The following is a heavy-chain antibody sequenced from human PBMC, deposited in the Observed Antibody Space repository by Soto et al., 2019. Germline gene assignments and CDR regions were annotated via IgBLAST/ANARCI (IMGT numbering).Heavy chain of an antibody. CDR1: GFTFSGSW. J-gene: IGHJ4*02. D-gene: IGHD1-1*01. V-gene: IGHV3-74*03. Sequence: EVQLVESGGGLVQPGGSLRLSCAASGFTFSGSWMHWVRQAPGKGLVWVSRISSDGSSTTYADSVKGRFTISRDNAKNMLYLQMNSLRAEDTAVYYCATAGTGTFTYWGQGTLGTVSS. CDR2: ISSDGSST. CDR3: ATAGTGTFTY.